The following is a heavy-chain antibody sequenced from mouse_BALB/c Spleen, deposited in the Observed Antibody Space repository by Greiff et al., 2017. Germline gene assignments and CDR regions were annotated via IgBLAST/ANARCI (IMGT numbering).Heavy chain of an antibody. CDR2: ISSGGST. CDR1: GFTFSSYA. D-gene: IGHD1-1*01. Sequence: EVKLVESGGGLVKPGGSLKLSCAASGFTFSSYAMSWVRQTPEKRLEWVASISSGGSTYYPDSVKGRFTISRDNARNILYLQMSSLRSEDTAMYYCARGGDYYGSSSYYFDYWGQGTTLTVSS. V-gene: IGHV5-6-5*01. J-gene: IGHJ2*01. CDR3: ARGGDYYGSSSYYFDY.